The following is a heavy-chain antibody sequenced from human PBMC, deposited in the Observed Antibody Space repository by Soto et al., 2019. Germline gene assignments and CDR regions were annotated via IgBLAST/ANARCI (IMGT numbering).Heavy chain of an antibody. CDR2: IIPIFGTA. V-gene: IGHV1-69*01. Sequence: QVQLVQSGAEVKKPGSSVKVSCKASGGTFSSYAISWVRQAPGQGLEWMGGIIPIFGTANYAQKFQGRVTITADESTSTAYRELSSLRSEDKAVYYCAGERYCSSTHCYDAFDIWGQETMVTVSS. CDR1: GGTFSSYA. CDR3: AGERYCSSTHCYDAFDI. J-gene: IGHJ3*02. D-gene: IGHD2-2*01.